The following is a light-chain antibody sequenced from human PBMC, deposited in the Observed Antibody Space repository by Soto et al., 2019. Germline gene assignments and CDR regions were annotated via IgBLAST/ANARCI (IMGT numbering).Light chain of an antibody. CDR2: GAS. J-gene: IGKJ3*01. CDR3: QHYGRSPFT. Sequence: EIVLTQSPGTLSLSPGERATLSCRASQSVSSNNLAWYQQRPGQAPRVVIYGASTRATGSPERFSGSGSGTDFTLTISRLEPEDFAVYYCQHYGRSPFTFVPGTKVDIK. V-gene: IGKV3-20*01. CDR1: QSVSSNN.